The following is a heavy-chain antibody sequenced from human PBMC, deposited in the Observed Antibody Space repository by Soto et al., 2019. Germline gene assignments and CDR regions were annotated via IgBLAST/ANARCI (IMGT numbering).Heavy chain of an antibody. CDR3: ARGRYYDSSGYYAY. Sequence: PXXTLSLPCAVYGQSFSGYYSSWIPQPPGKGLEWIGEINHSGSTNYNPSLKSRVTISVDTSKNQFSLKLSSVTAADTAVYYCARGRYYDSSGYYAYWGQGTLVTVSS. V-gene: IGHV4-34*01. J-gene: IGHJ4*02. CDR2: INHSGST. CDR1: GQSFSGYY. D-gene: IGHD3-22*01.